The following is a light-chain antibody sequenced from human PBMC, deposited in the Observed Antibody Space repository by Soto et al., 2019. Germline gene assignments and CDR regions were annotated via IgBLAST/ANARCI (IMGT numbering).Light chain of an antibody. Sequence: QSALTQPASVSGSPGQSITISCTGTNSDIGNYNLVSWYQQHPGKAPKLIIYDVSKRPSGVSNRFSGSKSDNTAALTISGLQAADEADYYCCSYAGTRDVFGGGTKLTVL. CDR2: DVS. J-gene: IGLJ2*01. CDR3: CSYAGTRDV. V-gene: IGLV2-23*02. CDR1: NSDIGNYNL.